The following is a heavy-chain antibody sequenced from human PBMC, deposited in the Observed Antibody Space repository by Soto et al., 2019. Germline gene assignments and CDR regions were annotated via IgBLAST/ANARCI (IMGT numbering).Heavy chain of an antibody. CDR1: GGSISSGGYY. Sequence: SETLSLTCTVSGGSISSGGYYWSWIRQHPGKGLEWIGYIYYSGSTYYNPSLKSRVTISVDTSKNQFSLKLSSVTAADTAVYYCARGDYYGSGSYRPVDYWGQGTLVTVSS. D-gene: IGHD3-10*01. CDR2: IYYSGST. CDR3: ARGDYYGSGSYRPVDY. V-gene: IGHV4-31*03. J-gene: IGHJ4*02.